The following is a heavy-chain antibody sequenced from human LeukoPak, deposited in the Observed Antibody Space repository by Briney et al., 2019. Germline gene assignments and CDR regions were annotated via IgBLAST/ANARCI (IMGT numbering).Heavy chain of an antibody. Sequence: SVKVACKASGGTFSSYAISWVRQAPGQGLEWMGRIIPILGIANYAQKFQGRVTITADKSTSTAYMELSSLRSEDTAVYYCAREGQQLNGGYYYGMDVWGQGTTVTVSS. V-gene: IGHV1-69*04. CDR1: GGTFSSYA. CDR3: AREGQQLNGGYYYGMDV. D-gene: IGHD6-13*01. J-gene: IGHJ6*02. CDR2: IIPILGIA.